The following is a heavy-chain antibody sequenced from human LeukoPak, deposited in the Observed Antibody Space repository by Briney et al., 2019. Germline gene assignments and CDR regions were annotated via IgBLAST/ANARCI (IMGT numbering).Heavy chain of an antibody. CDR3: AKEYYYGSGSSPLDY. D-gene: IGHD3-10*01. J-gene: IGHJ4*02. Sequence: KGRFTISRDNAKSSPFLQMNSLRAEDSAVYYCAKEYYYGSGSSPLDYWGQGTLVTVSS. V-gene: IGHV3-11*06.